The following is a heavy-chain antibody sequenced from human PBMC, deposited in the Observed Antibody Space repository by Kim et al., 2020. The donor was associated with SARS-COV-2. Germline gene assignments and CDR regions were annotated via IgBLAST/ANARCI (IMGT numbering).Heavy chain of an antibody. Sequence: GESLKISCKGSGYSFIGYWIVWVRQMPGKGLEWMGSIFPADSTSKYSPSFQGQVTFSVDKSFNTAYLQWSSLKASDTAMYHCARRGGYGPAAFYKEWLDSWGQGTLVTVSS. CDR3: ARRGGYGPAAFYKEWLDS. V-gene: IGHV5-51*01. D-gene: IGHD3-3*02. CDR1: GYSFIGYW. CDR2: IFPADSTS. J-gene: IGHJ5*01.